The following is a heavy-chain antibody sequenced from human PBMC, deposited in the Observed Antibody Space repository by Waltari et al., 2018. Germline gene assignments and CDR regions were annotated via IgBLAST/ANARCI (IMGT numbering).Heavy chain of an antibody. D-gene: IGHD5-18*01. CDR1: GFTFSSYA. CDR2: ITYDGSKQ. CDR3: ASEGNSYGAFDI. J-gene: IGHJ3*02. V-gene: IGHV3-30*01. Sequence: QVQLVESGGGVVQPGRSLRLSCAASGFTFSSYAMHGVRQAPGKGLEWVAIITYDGSKQYYADSVRGRFTISRDNSKHTLYLQMNNLRTEDTAVFYCASEGNSYGAFDIWGQGTMVTVSS.